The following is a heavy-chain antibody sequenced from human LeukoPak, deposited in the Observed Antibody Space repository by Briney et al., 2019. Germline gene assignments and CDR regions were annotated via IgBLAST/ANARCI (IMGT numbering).Heavy chain of an antibody. V-gene: IGHV1-2*02. CDR1: GYTFTGYY. D-gene: IGHD6-6*01. J-gene: IGHJ4*02. CDR3: ARDRVLVTTHTEGYDY. CDR2: INPNSGGT. Sequence: GASVKVSCKPSGYTFTGYYMHWVRQAPGQGLEWMGWINPNSGGTNNAQKFQGRVNMTRDTSISTAYMELSRLRSDDTAVYYCARDRVLVTTHTEGYDYWGQGTLVTVSS.